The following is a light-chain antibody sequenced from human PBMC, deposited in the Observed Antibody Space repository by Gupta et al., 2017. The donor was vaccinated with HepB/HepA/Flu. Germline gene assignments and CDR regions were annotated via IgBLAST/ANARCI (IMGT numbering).Light chain of an antibody. CDR1: TSSFGSSY. V-gene: IGLV1-51*01. CDR2: YNN. Sequence: QSVLTQPPSVSAAPGQKVTISCSGSTSSFGSSYVSWYQQVPATDPNRLMFYNNKRPSGIPDRFSGYKAGTSATTQTTGLQTGEEADDYCGPADTSRDNCVFGTGTRVTVL. J-gene: IGLJ1*01. CDR3: GPADTSRDNCV.